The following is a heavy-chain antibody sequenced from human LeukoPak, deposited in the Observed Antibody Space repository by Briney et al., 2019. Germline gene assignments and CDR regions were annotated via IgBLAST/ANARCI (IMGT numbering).Heavy chain of an antibody. Sequence: SETLSLTCTVSGGSISSYYWSWIRQPAGKGLERIGRIYTSGSTNYNPSLKSRVTMSVDTSKNQFSLKLSSVTAADTAVYNCARGDDYGGNFDYWGQGTLVTVSS. CDR1: GGSISSYY. CDR3: ARGDDYGGNFDY. D-gene: IGHD4-23*01. V-gene: IGHV4-4*07. CDR2: IYTSGST. J-gene: IGHJ4*02.